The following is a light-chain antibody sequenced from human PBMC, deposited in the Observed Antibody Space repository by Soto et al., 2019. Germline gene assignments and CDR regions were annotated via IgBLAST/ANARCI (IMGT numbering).Light chain of an antibody. V-gene: IGKV1-33*01. CDR3: QPYSKLIT. CDR1: QDISNY. CDR2: DAS. J-gene: IGKJ5*01. Sequence: DNQMTESPSSIPASVGDRITTTFQASQDISNYLNWYQQKPGKAPKLLIYDASNLETGVPSRFSGSGSGTYFSFTISSLQPEDFATYYWQPYSKLITIGQGTRLEIK.